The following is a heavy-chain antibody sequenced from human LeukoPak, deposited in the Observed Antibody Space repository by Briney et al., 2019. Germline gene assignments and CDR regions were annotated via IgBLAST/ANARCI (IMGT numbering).Heavy chain of an antibody. V-gene: IGHV3-21*01. CDR3: ARDRGGATYFDY. CDR1: GFTFISYS. CDR2: ISSSSSYI. D-gene: IGHD1-26*01. J-gene: IGHJ4*02. Sequence: GGSLRFSFAASGFTFISYSMNWVRKAPGKGLEWVSSISSSSSYIYYADSVKGRFTISRDNAKNSLYLQMNSLRAEDTAVYYCARDRGGATYFDYWGQGTLVTVSS.